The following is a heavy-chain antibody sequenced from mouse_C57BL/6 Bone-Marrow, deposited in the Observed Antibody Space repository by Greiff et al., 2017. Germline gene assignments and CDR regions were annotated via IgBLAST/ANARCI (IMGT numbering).Heavy chain of an antibody. CDR3: ARDWDYFDY. D-gene: IGHD4-1*01. Sequence: QVHVKQSGAELVKPGASVKISCKVSGYAFSTYWMNWVKQRPGKGLEWIGLIYPGDGDTNYNGKFKGKATLTADKSSSTAYMQLSSLTSEDSAVYFCARDWDYFDYWGQGTTLTVSS. CDR2: IYPGDGDT. J-gene: IGHJ2*01. V-gene: IGHV1-80*01. CDR1: GYAFSTYW.